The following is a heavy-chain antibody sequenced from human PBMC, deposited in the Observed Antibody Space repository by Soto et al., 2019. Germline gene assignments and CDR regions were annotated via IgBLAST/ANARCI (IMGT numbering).Heavy chain of an antibody. V-gene: IGHV1-24*01. D-gene: IGHD6-13*01. Sequence: ASVKVSCKVSGYTLTELSMHWVRQAPGKGLEWMGGFDPEDGETIYAQKFHGRVTMTEDTSTDTAYMELSSLRSEDTAVYYCATLYSSSWFNFDYWGQGTLVTVSS. CDR2: FDPEDGET. CDR3: ATLYSSSWFNFDY. J-gene: IGHJ4*02. CDR1: GYTLTELS.